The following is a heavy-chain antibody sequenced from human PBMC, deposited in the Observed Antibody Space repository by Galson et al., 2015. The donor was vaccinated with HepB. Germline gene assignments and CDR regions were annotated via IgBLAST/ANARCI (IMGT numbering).Heavy chain of an antibody. V-gene: IGHV4-39*01. CDR3: ARLEYYDILTGYYPYWYFDL. CDR1: GGSISSSSYY. J-gene: IGHJ2*01. CDR2: IYYSGST. D-gene: IGHD3-9*01. Sequence: LSLTCTVSGGSISSSSYYWGWIRQPPGKGLEWIGSIYYSGSTYYNPSLKSRVTISVDTSKNQFSLKLSSVTAADTAVYYCARLEYYDILTGYYPYWYFDLWGRGT.